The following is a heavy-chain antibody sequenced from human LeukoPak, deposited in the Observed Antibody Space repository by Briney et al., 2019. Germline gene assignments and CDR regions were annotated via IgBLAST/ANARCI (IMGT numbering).Heavy chain of an antibody. Sequence: ASVKVSCKASGYTFTSYYVHWVRQAPGQGLEWMGIISPSGDSTTYAQKFQGRVTMSRDTSTSTVSMELSSLRSEDTAVYYCARAYSGYAPNDYWGQGTLVTVS. CDR2: ISPSGDST. CDR3: ARAYSGYAPNDY. V-gene: IGHV1-46*01. D-gene: IGHD5-12*01. CDR1: GYTFTSYY. J-gene: IGHJ4*02.